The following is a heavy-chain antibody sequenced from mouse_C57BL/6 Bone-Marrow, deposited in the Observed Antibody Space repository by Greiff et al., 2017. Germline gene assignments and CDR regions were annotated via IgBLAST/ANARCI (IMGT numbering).Heavy chain of an antibody. J-gene: IGHJ2*01. CDR1: GYAFTNYL. Sequence: VKVSCKASGYAFTNYLIEWVKQRPGQGLEWIGVINPGSGGTNYNEKFKGKATLTADKSSSTAYMQLSSLTSEDSAVYFCARFPNYYGSSYGDYWGQGTTLTVSS. D-gene: IGHD1-1*01. V-gene: IGHV1-54*01. CDR3: ARFPNYYGSSYGDY. CDR2: INPGSGGT.